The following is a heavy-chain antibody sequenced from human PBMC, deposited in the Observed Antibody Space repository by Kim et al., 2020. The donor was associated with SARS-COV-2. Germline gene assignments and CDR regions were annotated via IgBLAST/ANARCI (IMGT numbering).Heavy chain of an antibody. D-gene: IGHD2-15*01. J-gene: IGHJ4*02. CDR3: LGGYYFDY. Sequence: GNGNTIYSQKVQGRVTLTTDTSASTAYMELSSLRSEDSAVYYCLGGYYFDYWGQGTLVTVSS. CDR2: GNGNT. V-gene: IGHV1-3*01.